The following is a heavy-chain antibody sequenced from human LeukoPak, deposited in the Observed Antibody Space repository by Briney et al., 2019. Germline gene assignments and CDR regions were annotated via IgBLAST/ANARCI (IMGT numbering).Heavy chain of an antibody. V-gene: IGHV4-39*07. CDR3: ASYGSGSSPPDV. CDR2: IYYSGST. Sequence: ETLSLTCTVSGGSISSYYWGWIRQPPGKGLEWIGSIYYSGSTYYNPSLKSRVTISVDTSKNQFSLKLSSVTAADTAVYYCASYGSGSSPPDVWGQGTTVTVSS. CDR1: GGSISSYY. D-gene: IGHD3-10*01. J-gene: IGHJ6*02.